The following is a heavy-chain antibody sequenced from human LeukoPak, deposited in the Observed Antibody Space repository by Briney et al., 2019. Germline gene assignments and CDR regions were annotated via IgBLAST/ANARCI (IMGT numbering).Heavy chain of an antibody. J-gene: IGHJ5*02. CDR1: GGSISRYY. Sequence: PSETLSLTCIVSGGSISRYYWSWIRQPAGKGLEWIGRIYTSGSTNYNPSLKSRVTMSVDTSKNQFSLKLSSVTAADTAVYYCARDERPPQWFDPWGQGTLVTVSS. CDR3: ARDERPPQWFDP. CDR2: IYTSGST. V-gene: IGHV4-4*07.